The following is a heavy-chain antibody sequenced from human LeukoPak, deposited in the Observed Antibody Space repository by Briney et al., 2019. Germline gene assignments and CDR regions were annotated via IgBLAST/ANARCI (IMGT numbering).Heavy chain of an antibody. D-gene: IGHD6-6*01. CDR2: IIPIFGTA. V-gene: IGHV1-69*05. CDR3: ARDQYSSSSNARQFDY. CDR1: GGTFSSYA. Sequence: SVKVSCKASGGTFSSYAISWVRQAPGQGLEWMGGIIPIFGTANYAQKFQGRVTITTDESTSTAYMELSSLRSEDTAVYYCARDQYSSSSNARQFDYWGQGTLVTVSS. J-gene: IGHJ4*02.